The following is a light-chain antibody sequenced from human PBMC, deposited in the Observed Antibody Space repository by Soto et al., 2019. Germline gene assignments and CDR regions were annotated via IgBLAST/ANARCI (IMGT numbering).Light chain of an antibody. V-gene: IGLV2-11*01. J-gene: IGLJ1*01. CDR2: DVS. CDR3: SSYTNTNSFV. Sequence: QSVLTQPRSVSGSPGQSVTLSCTGTSSDVGGYDYVSWYQQHPGKAPKLLISDVSVRASGVPDRFSGSKSGNTASLTISRLQAEDEADYYCSSYTNTNSFVFGTGTKLTVL. CDR1: SSDVGGYDY.